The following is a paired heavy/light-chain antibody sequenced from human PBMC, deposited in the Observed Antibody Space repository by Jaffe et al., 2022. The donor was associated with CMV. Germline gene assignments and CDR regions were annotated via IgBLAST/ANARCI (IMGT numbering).Heavy chain of an antibody. Sequence: QVQLQESGPRLVKPSETLSLTCTVSGASVSSGTYFWSWIRQPPGKRLEWIGWYYSGSTNYNPSLRSRVTLSVDTSKNQFSLKLSSVTPADTAIYYCARAYYDKYYSRYSGMDVWGQGTTVTVSS. V-gene: IGHV4-61*01. J-gene: IGHJ6*02. D-gene: IGHD3-16*01. CDR2: YYSGST. CDR3: ARAYYDKYYSRYSGMDV. CDR1: GASVSSGTYF.
Light chain of an antibody. CDR2: GAS. J-gene: IGKJ1*01. Sequence: EIVLTQSPGTLSLSPGQGVALSCRASQSVTSDYLAWYQQSPGQAPRLLIYGASSRATGIPDRFSGSGSGTDFTLTISRLEPEDFAVYYCQQYGNSPPWTFGQGTKVEIK. V-gene: IGKV3-20*01. CDR1: QSVTSDY. CDR3: QQYGNSPPWT.